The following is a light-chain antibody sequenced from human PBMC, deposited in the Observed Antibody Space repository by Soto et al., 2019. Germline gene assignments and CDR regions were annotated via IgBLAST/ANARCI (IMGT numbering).Light chain of an antibody. J-gene: IGKJ1*01. Sequence: EIVMTQSPATVSVSPGERVTLSCRASQSVSSNLAWYQQKPGQAPRLLIYGASTRATDIPVRFSGSGSGTEFTLTISSLQSEDFAVYYCQQYGSSGTFGQGTKVEIK. CDR3: QQYGSSGT. CDR2: GAS. CDR1: QSVSSN. V-gene: IGKV3-15*01.